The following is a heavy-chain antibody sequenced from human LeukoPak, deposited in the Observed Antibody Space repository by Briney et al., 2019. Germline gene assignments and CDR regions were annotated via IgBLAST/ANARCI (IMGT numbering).Heavy chain of an antibody. J-gene: IGHJ4*02. Sequence: GESLKISCKGSGYNFATYWIGWVRQMPGKGLEWMGLIYPDDSDTRYSPSFQGQVTISADKSISTAYLQWSSLKASDTAMYYCATRDVDISMGLDYWGQGTLVTVSS. V-gene: IGHV5-51*01. CDR1: GYNFATYW. CDR3: ATRDVDISMGLDY. D-gene: IGHD5-18*01. CDR2: IYPDDSDT.